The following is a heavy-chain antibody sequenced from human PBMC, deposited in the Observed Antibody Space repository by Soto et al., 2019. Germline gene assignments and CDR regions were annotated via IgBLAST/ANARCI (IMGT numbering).Heavy chain of an antibody. CDR1: GYTFTGYY. CDR3: ARVGKLRYFDWLLSNWFDP. Sequence: GASVKVSCKASGYTFTGYYMHWVRQAPGQGLEWMGWINPNSGGTNYAQKFQGRVTMTRDTSISTAYMELSRLRSDDTAVYYCARVGKLRYFDWLLSNWFDPWGQGTLVTVSS. J-gene: IGHJ5*02. V-gene: IGHV1-2*02. CDR2: INPNSGGT. D-gene: IGHD3-9*01.